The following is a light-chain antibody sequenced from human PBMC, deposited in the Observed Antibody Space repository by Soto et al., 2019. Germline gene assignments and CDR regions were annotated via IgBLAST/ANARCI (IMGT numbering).Light chain of an antibody. CDR1: QSISCW. Sequence: DIQMTQSPSTLSASVGVRVTITCRASQSISCWLAWYQQKPGKAPKHLLYKASSLESGVPSRFSGSGSGKEFTLTISSLQPDDFATYYCQQYNSYWTFGQGTKVEIK. CDR2: KAS. CDR3: QQYNSYWT. J-gene: IGKJ1*01. V-gene: IGKV1-5*03.